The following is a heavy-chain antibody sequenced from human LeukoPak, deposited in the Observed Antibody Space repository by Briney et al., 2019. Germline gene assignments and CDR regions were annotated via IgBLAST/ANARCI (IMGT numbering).Heavy chain of an antibody. CDR1: GYTFTGYY. CDR2: INPNSGGT. CDR3: ARDVGRYCSSTSCYTDWFDP. V-gene: IGHV1-2*02. Sequence: ASVKVSCKASGYTFTGYYMHRVRQAPGQGLEWMGWINPNSGGTNYAQKFQGRVTMTRDTSISTAYMELSRLRSDDTAVYYCARDVGRYCSSTSCYTDWFDPWGQGTLVTVSS. J-gene: IGHJ5*02. D-gene: IGHD2-2*02.